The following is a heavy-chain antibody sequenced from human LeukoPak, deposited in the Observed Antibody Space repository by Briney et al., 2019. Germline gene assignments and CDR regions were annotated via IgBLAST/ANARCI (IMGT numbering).Heavy chain of an antibody. D-gene: IGHD4/OR15-4a*01. CDR2: IKSKVDGETT. CDR3: AIDEPNYAPYDFDY. J-gene: IGHJ4*02. Sequence: PGGSLRLSCAASRFTFSNAWMNWVRQAPGKGLEWVGRIKSKVDGETTDYAAPAKGRFTISRDDSNNMVYLQMNSLKIEDTAVYYCAIDEPNYAPYDFDYWGQGTLVTVSS. CDR1: RFTFSNAW. V-gene: IGHV3-15*01.